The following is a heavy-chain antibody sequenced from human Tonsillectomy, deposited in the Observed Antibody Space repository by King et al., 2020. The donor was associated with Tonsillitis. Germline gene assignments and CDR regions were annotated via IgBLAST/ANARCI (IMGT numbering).Heavy chain of an antibody. CDR3: VRVEVLTAMDC. J-gene: IGHJ4*02. Sequence: VQLVESGGGLVKPGGSLRLSCAASGFTFSSYNMNWVRQAPGKGLEWVSSISSGSSYIYYADSLKGRFTISRDNAKNSLYLQMNSLRAEDTAVYYCVRVEVLTAMDCWGQGTLVTVSS. D-gene: IGHD2-21*02. CDR2: ISSGSSYI. V-gene: IGHV3-21*01. CDR1: GFTFSSYN.